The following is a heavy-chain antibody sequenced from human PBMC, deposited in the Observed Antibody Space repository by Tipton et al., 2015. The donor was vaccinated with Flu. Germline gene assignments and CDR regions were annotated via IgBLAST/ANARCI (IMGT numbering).Heavy chain of an antibody. CDR3: AREGVMKGQGGIFDY. CDR2: IYTSGST. J-gene: IGHJ4*02. V-gene: IGHV4-4*07. CDR1: GGSISSYY. D-gene: IGHD1-26*01. Sequence: LRLSCTVSGGSISSYYWSWIRQPAGKGLEWIGRIYTSGSTNYNPSLKSRVTMSVDTSKNQFSLTLSSVTAADTAVYYCAREGVMKGQGGIFDYWGQGTLVTVSS.